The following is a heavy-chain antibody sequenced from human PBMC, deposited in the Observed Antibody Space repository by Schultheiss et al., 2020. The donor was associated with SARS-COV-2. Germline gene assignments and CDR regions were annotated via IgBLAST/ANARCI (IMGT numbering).Heavy chain of an antibody. V-gene: IGHV4-34*01. D-gene: IGHD2-15*01. Sequence: SETLSLTCAVYGGSFSGYYWSWIRQPPGKGLEWIVSIYHSGSTYYNPSLKSRVTISVDTSKNQFSLKLSSVTAADTAVYYCARGGYCSGGSCYSYWYFDLWGRGALVTVSS. CDR2: IYHSGST. CDR1: GGSFSGYY. CDR3: ARGGYCSGGSCYSYWYFDL. J-gene: IGHJ2*01.